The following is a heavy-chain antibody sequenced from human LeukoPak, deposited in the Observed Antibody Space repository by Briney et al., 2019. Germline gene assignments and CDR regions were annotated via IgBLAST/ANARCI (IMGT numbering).Heavy chain of an antibody. D-gene: IGHD1-26*01. Sequence: SETLSLTCSVSGGSISSGGYYWSWIRQPPGKGLEWIGEINHSGSTNYNPSLKSRVTISVDTSKNQFSLKLSSVTAADTAVYYCARVSRSGSYYSIDYWGQGTLVTVSS. CDR3: ARVSRSGSYYSIDY. CDR1: GGSISSGGYY. CDR2: INHSGST. J-gene: IGHJ4*02. V-gene: IGHV4-39*07.